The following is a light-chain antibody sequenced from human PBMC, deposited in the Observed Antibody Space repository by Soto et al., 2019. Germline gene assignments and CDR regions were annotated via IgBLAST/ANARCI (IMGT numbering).Light chain of an antibody. J-gene: IGKJ1*01. Sequence: DIQLVQSPSSLSDSVGDRVTITCRASQGVNNYLAWFQQKPGKAPQSLIYAASTLRTGVPSRFSGSGYGTDFIRTIDSLHPEDFATYYCQHYNGYPWTFGQGTTVDVK. V-gene: IGKV1-16*01. CDR2: AAS. CDR1: QGVNNY. CDR3: QHYNGYPWT.